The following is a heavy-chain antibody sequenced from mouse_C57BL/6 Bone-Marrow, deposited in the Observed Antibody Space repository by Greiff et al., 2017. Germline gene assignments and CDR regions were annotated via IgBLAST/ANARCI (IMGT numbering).Heavy chain of an antibody. D-gene: IGHD6-1*01. Sequence: QVPLQQPGAELVKPGASVKLSCKASGYPFTSYWMHWVKQRPGPGLEWMGMIHPHSGSTNYNDQFKSKATLTVDKSSSTAYMQLSSLTSADSAVYYCARRAVLRYFDVWGTGTTVTVSS. CDR3: ARRAVLRYFDV. J-gene: IGHJ1*03. CDR1: GYPFTSYW. V-gene: IGHV1-64*01. CDR2: IHPHSGST.